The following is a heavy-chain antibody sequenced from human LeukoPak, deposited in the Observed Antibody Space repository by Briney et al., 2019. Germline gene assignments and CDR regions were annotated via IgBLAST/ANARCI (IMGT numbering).Heavy chain of an antibody. D-gene: IGHD2-15*01. V-gene: IGHV7-4-1*02. CDR2: IITNTGNP. CDR1: GYTFTSYA. J-gene: IGHJ5*02. CDR3: ARGVGYCSGGSCYANWFDP. Sequence: ASVKVSCKASGYTFTSYAMSRVRQAPGQGLEWMGWIITNTGNPTYAQGLTGRFVFSLDTSVSTAYLQISSLKAEDTAVYYCARGVGYCSGGSCYANWFDPWGQGTLATVSS.